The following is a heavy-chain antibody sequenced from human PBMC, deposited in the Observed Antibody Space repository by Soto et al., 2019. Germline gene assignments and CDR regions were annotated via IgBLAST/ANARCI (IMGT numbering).Heavy chain of an antibody. J-gene: IGHJ6*02. D-gene: IGHD3-10*01. CDR1: GFTFSSYG. CDR2: ISYDGSNK. CDR3: AKGATAVRGVEYYYYGMDV. Sequence: GGSLRLSCAASGFTFSSYGMHWVRQAPGKGLEWVAVISYDGSNKYYADSVKGRFTISRDNSKNTLYLQMNSLRAEDTAVYYCAKGATAVRGVEYYYYGMDVWGQGTTVTVSS. V-gene: IGHV3-30*18.